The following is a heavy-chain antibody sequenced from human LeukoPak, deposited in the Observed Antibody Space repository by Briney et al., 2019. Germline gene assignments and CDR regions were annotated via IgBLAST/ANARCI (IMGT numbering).Heavy chain of an antibody. Sequence: PGTSLRLSCAASGFPFSDYGMYWVRQAPGKGLEWLAVISHDGSNKYYADSVKGRITISRDNSMNTLYLQMNSLRAEDTAVYYCARESRSCVDYWGQGTLVTVSS. CDR3: ARESRSCVDY. CDR1: GFPFSDYG. J-gene: IGHJ4*02. D-gene: IGHD3-10*01. V-gene: IGHV3-30*03. CDR2: ISHDGSNK.